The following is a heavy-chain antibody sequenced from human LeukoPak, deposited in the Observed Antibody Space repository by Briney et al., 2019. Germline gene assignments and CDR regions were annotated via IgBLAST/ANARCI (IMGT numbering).Heavy chain of an antibody. J-gene: IGHJ5*02. CDR3: ARGLRVVVPAAMGYWFDP. CDR2: MNPNSGNT. V-gene: IGHV1-8*01. D-gene: IGHD2-2*01. CDR1: GYTFTSYD. Sequence: ASGKVSYKASGYTFTSYDINWVRQATGQGLEWMGWMNPNSGNTGYAQKFQGRVTMTRNTSISTAYMELSSLRSEDTAVYYCARGLRVVVPAAMGYWFDPWGQGTLVTVSS.